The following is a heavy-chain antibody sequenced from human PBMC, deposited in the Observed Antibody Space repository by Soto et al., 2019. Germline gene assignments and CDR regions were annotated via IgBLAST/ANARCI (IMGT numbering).Heavy chain of an antibody. Sequence: QVQLQQWGAGLLKPSETLSLTCAVYGGSFSGYQWSWIRQTPGKGLEWIGEINDSGNINYNPSLKGRVPILLEPPKKQISLKLSSVAGADPAVYYCARSLILWFGELTRRGGYYYYMDVWGKGNTVTVSS. CDR3: ARSLILWFGELTRRGGYYYYMDV. J-gene: IGHJ6*03. V-gene: IGHV4-34*01. D-gene: IGHD3-10*01. CDR2: INDSGNI. CDR1: GGSFSGYQ.